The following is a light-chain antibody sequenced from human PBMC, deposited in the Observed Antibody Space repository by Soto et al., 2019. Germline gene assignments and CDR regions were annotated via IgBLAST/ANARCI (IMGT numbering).Light chain of an antibody. Sequence: QSALTQPASVSGSPGQSITISCTGTSSDVGLYNYVSWYQQHPGKAPKLMIYEVSNRPSGVSNRFSGSKSGNTASLTISGLQAEDEANYYCSSYTSSSLWVFGGGTKLTVL. CDR3: SSYTSSSLWV. CDR1: SSDVGLYNY. V-gene: IGLV2-14*01. CDR2: EVS. J-gene: IGLJ3*02.